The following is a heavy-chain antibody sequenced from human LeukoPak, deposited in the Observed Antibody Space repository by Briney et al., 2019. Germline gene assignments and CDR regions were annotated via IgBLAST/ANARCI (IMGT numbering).Heavy chain of an antibody. CDR1: GFTFNNNA. CDR2: INGGGDAT. V-gene: IGHV3-23*01. Sequence: PGGSLRLSCATSGFTFNNNAMSWVRQAPGKGLEWVSAINGGGDATEYADSVKGRFTTSRDNSKNTLYLQMNSLRPDDTAVYYCARCTASCYANAFDVWGQGTLLTVSS. CDR3: ARCTASCYANAFDV. J-gene: IGHJ3*01. D-gene: IGHD2-2*01.